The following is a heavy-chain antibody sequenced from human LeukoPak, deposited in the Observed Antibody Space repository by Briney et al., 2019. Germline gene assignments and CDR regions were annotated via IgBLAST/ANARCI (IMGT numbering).Heavy chain of an antibody. Sequence: GGSLRLSCAASGFTFRTYAMHWVRQAPGKGLEWVAVISYDGSSKYYADSVKGRFTISRDNSKNTLYLQMNSLRAEDTAVYYCARARSSYGYGDAFDIWGQGTMVTVSS. V-gene: IGHV3-30*04. CDR1: GFTFRTYA. CDR2: ISYDGSSK. J-gene: IGHJ3*02. CDR3: ARARSSYGYGDAFDI. D-gene: IGHD5-18*01.